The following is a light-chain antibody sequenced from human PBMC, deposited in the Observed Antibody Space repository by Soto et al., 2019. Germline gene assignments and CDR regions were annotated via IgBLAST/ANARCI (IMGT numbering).Light chain of an antibody. CDR2: DVT. Sequence: QSTLTQPASVSGSPGQSIAISCTGTSSDIGGYNYVSWYQQHPGKAPKLLIYDVTHRPSGVSNRFSGSKSGDTASLTISGRQAEDEADYYCSSYTRTSTPYVFGTGTKVTVL. CDR1: SSDIGGYNY. V-gene: IGLV2-14*03. J-gene: IGLJ1*01. CDR3: SSYTRTSTPYV.